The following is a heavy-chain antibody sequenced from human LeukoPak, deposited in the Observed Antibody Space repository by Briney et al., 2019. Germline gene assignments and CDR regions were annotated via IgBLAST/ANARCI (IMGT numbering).Heavy chain of an antibody. CDR3: ASIPLEAAVAGTEGGYYYYMDV. CDR2: IYYSGST. D-gene: IGHD6-19*01. J-gene: IGHJ6*03. V-gene: IGHV4-39*07. CDR1: GGSISSSSYY. Sequence: SETLSLTCTVSGGSISSSSYYWGWIRQPPGKGLEWIGSIYYSGSTYYNPSLKSRVTISVDTSKNQFSLKLSSETAEDTAVYYCASIPLEAAVAGTEGGYYYYMDVWGKGTTVTVSS.